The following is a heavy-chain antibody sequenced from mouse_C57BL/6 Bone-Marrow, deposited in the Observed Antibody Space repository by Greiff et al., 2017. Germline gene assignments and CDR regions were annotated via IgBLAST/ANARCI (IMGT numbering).Heavy chain of an antibody. V-gene: IGHV3-6*01. CDR3: ARARDGYYWFAY. CDR2: ISYDGSN. J-gene: IGHJ3*01. D-gene: IGHD2-3*01. Sequence: EVKLQESGPGLVKPSQSLSLTCSVTGYSITSGYYWNWIRQFPGNKLEWMGYISYDGSNNYNPSLKNRISITRDTSKNQFFLKLNSVTTEDTATYYCARARDGYYWFAYWGQGTLVTVSA. CDR1: GYSITSGYY.